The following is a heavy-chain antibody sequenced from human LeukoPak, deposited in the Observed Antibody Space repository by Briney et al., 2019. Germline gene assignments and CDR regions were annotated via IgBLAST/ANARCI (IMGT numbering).Heavy chain of an antibody. Sequence: GGSLRLSCAASGFTFNNFGTHWVRQAPGKGLEWVAVISYDGSNEYYVDSVKGRFTISRDNSKNTLYLQMNSLRGEDTAVYYCAKESRIVATIDYWGQGTLVTVSS. D-gene: IGHD5-12*01. CDR3: AKESRIVATIDY. V-gene: IGHV3-30*18. CDR2: ISYDGSNE. J-gene: IGHJ4*02. CDR1: GFTFNNFG.